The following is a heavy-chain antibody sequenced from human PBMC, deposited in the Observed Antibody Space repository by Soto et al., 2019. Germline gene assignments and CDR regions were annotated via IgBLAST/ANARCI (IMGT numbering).Heavy chain of an antibody. CDR1: AGTFSSYT. J-gene: IGHJ6*02. Sequence: QVQLVQSGAEVKKPGSSVKVSCKASAGTFSSYTISWVRQAPGKGREWLGRIIPILGIANDAQKFQGRITLTADKSRSTAYMELSRLRSEDTGVYYCAEGWFGGGVWGQGTTVTVSS. D-gene: IGHD3-10*01. CDR3: AEGWFGGGV. V-gene: IGHV1-69*02. CDR2: IIPILGIA.